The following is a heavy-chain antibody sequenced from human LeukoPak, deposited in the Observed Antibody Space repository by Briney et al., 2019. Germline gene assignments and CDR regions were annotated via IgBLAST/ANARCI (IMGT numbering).Heavy chain of an antibody. CDR2: ISGSGFST. D-gene: IGHD5/OR15-5a*01. CDR3: AKDSVNFDY. J-gene: IGHJ4*02. CDR1: GFTFSSYA. V-gene: IGHV3-23*01. Sequence: GGSLRLSCAASGFTFSSYAMNWVRQAPGRGLEWVSGISGSGFSTSYADSVKGRFTISRDNSNNALYLQMNSLRAEDTAVYYCAKDSVNFDYGGQGTLVTVSS.